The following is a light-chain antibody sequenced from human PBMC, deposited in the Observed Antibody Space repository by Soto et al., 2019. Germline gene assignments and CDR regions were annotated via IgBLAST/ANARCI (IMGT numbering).Light chain of an antibody. Sequence: QSVLAQPASVSGSLGQSITISCSGSSIDVGDNNYVSWYQHHPGKAPKLIIYEVSNRPSGVSNRFSGSSSDNTASLTISGLLPDDEADYYCSSYTTSSTPSYVFGTGTKVTVL. CDR3: SSYTTSSTPSYV. CDR1: SIDVGDNNY. CDR2: EVS. V-gene: IGLV2-14*01. J-gene: IGLJ1*01.